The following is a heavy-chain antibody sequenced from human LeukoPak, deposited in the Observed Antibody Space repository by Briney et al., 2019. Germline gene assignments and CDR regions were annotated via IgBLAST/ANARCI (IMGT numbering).Heavy chain of an antibody. J-gene: IGHJ6*03. D-gene: IGHD6-13*01. CDR3: ARAGSSWLLYYYYYIDV. CDR2: IKQDGSEK. Sequence: SGGSLRLSCAASGFTFSSYWMSWVRQAPGKGLEWVANIKQDGSEKYYVDSVKGRFTISRDNAKNSLYLQMNSLRAEDTAVYYCARAGSSWLLYYYYYIDVWGKGTTVTVSS. CDR1: GFTFSSYW. V-gene: IGHV3-7*01.